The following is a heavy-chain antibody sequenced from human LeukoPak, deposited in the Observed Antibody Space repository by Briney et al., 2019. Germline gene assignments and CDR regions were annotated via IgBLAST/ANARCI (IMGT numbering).Heavy chain of an antibody. Sequence: PGGSLRLSCAASGFTFSSYWMSWVRQAPGRGLEWVANIKQDGSEKYYVDSVKGRFTISRDNRKNSLYLQVNSLRAEDTAVYYCARNVFSGGACYFDYWGQGTLVTVSS. CDR2: IKQDGSEK. J-gene: IGHJ4*02. D-gene: IGHD2-21*02. CDR3: ARNVFSGGACYFDY. CDR1: GFTFSSYW. V-gene: IGHV3-7*01.